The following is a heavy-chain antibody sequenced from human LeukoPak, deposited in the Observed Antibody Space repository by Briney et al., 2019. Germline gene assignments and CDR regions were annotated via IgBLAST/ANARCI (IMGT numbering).Heavy chain of an antibody. J-gene: IGHJ5*02. CDR1: GFTFSSYS. CDR3: ARDRSITIFGVVSIQVDWFDP. D-gene: IGHD3-3*01. V-gene: IGHV3-21*01. Sequence: GGSLRLSCAASGFTFSSYSMNWVRQAPGKGLEWVSSISSSSSYIYYADSVKGRFTISRDNAKHSLYLQMNSLRAEDTAVYYCARDRSITIFGVVSIQVDWFDPWGQGTLVTVSS. CDR2: ISSSSSYI.